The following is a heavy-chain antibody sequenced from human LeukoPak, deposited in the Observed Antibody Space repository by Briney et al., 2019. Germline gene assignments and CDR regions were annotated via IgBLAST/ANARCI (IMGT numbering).Heavy chain of an antibody. D-gene: IGHD3-3*01. CDR1: GFTFGDYA. CDR2: IRSKAYGGTT. V-gene: IGHV3-49*04. Sequence: GGSLRLSCTASGFTFGDYAMSWVRQAPGQGREWVGFIRSKAYGGTTEYAASVKGRFNISSDDSKSIAYLQMNRLKSEDTAVYYCTRDLYDFWSGYLLDYWGQGTLVTVSS. CDR3: TRDLYDFWSGYLLDY. J-gene: IGHJ4*02.